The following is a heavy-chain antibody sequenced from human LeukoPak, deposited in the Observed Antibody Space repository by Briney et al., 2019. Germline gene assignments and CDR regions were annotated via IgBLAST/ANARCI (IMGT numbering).Heavy chain of an antibody. V-gene: IGHV4-4*07. CDR3: ARGNYYYDSNSSYRYFDP. J-gene: IGHJ5*02. Sequence: SETLSLTCTVSGGSISSYYWSWIRQPAGKGLEWIGRIYTTGNANYNPCLKSRVTMSMDTSKKQFALNLCSVTAADTAVYYCARGNYYYDSNSSYRYFDPWGQGTLVTVSS. CDR2: IYTTGNA. D-gene: IGHD3-22*01. CDR1: GGSISSYY.